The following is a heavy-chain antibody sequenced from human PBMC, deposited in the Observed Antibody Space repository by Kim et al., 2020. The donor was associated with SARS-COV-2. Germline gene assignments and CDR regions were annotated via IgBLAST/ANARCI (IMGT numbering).Heavy chain of an antibody. Sequence: GGSLRLSCAASGFTFSNYWMIWVRQAPGKGLEWVANIKQDGSEKCYVDSVKGRFTISRDNAKDLLYLQMDSLRIEDTAVYYCARDVRYFDYWGQGTLVTVSS. J-gene: IGHJ4*02. CDR1: GFTFSNYW. CDR3: ARDVRYFDY. V-gene: IGHV3-7*03. D-gene: IGHD3-9*01. CDR2: IKQDGSEK.